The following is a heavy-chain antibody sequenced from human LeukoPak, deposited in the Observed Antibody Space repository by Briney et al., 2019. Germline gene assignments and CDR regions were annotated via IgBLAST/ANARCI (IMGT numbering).Heavy chain of an antibody. CDR3: ARAYGSGPNHPLGDY. CDR2: ISYDGSNK. J-gene: IGHJ4*02. V-gene: IGHV3-30-3*01. Sequence: PGGSLRLSCAASGFTFSSYEMNWVRQAPGKGLEWVAVISYDGSNKYYADSVKGRFTISRDNSKNTLYLQMNSLRAEDTAVYYCARAYGSGPNHPLGDYWGQGTLVTVSS. D-gene: IGHD3-10*01. CDR1: GFTFSSYE.